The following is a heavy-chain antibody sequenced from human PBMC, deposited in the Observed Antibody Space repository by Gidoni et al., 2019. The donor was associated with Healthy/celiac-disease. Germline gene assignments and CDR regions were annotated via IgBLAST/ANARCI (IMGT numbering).Heavy chain of an antibody. V-gene: IGHV4-30-2*01. CDR2: IYHSGST. J-gene: IGHJ4*02. CDR3: ARGGNNWNQYFDY. CDR1: GGSISSGGYS. D-gene: IGHD1-20*01. Sequence: QLQLQESGSGLVKPSQTLSLTCAVSGGSISSGGYSWSWIRQPPGKGLEWIGYIYHSGSTYYNPSLKSRVTISVDRSKNQFSLKLSSVTAADTAVYYCARGGNNWNQYFDYWGQGTLVTVSS.